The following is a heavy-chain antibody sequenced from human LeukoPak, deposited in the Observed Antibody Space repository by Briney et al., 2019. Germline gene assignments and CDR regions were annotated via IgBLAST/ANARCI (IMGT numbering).Heavy chain of an antibody. V-gene: IGHV1-18*04. J-gene: IGHJ4*02. CDR3: ARVGSGYYDSSGYFDY. D-gene: IGHD3-22*01. CDR2: ISAYNGNT. CDR1: GYTFTAYY. Sequence: ASVKVSCKASGYTFTAYYMHWVRQAPGQGLEWMGWISAYNGNTNYAQKLQGRVTMTTDTSTSTAYMELRSLRSDDTAVYYCARVGSGYYDSSGYFDYWGQGTLVTVSS.